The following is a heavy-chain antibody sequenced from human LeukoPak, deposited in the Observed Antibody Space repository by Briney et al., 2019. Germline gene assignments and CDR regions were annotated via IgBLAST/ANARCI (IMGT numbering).Heavy chain of an antibody. CDR1: GYSFTSYW. CDR2: IYPGDSDT. V-gene: IGHV5-51*01. CDR3: ARQPPVETAISGVDF. J-gene: IGHJ4*02. D-gene: IGHD3-10*01. Sequence: GESLKISCKGSGYSFTSYWIAWVRQMPGKGLQWMGIIYPGDSDTRYSTSFQGQVTISVDRSISTAYLRWSSLKASDTAMYYCARQPPVETAISGVDFWGQGTLVTVSS.